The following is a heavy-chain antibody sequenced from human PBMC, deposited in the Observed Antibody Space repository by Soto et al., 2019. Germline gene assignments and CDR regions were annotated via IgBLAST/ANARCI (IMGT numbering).Heavy chain of an antibody. J-gene: IGHJ6*02. D-gene: IGHD3-10*01. CDR3: ARTAYGSGSYFNYYYDGMDV. CDR2: IIPISGTA. CDR1: GDTFSSYA. V-gene: IGHV1-69*01. Sequence: QVQLVQSGGEVKKPGSSVKVSCKASGDTFSSYAISWVRQAPGPGLEWMGGIIPISGTANYAQKCQGRVTITEDESTSTAYMELSSLRSEDTAVYYCARTAYGSGSYFNYYYDGMDVWGQGTTVTVSS.